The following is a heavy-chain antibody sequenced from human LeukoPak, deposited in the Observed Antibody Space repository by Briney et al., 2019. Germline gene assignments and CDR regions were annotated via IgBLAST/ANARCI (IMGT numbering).Heavy chain of an antibody. J-gene: IGHJ6*02. D-gene: IGHD6-13*01. CDR1: GFTVSNNY. V-gene: IGHV3-7*05. Sequence: PGGSLRPSCAASGFTVSNNYMSWVRQTPEKGLEWVANIKQDGSETVYVDSVKGRFTISRDNAQSSLYLQMNSLRAEDTAVYYCARDPYSSSWSYGMDVWGQGTAVTVSS. CDR2: IKQDGSET. CDR3: ARDPYSSSWSYGMDV.